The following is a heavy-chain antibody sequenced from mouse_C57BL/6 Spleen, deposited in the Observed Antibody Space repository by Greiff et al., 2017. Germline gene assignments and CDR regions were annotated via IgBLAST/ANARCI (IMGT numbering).Heavy chain of an antibody. CDR1: GYTFTDYE. CDR2: IDPETGGT. Sequence: QVQLQQSGAELVRPGASVTLSCKASGYTFTDYEMHWVKQTPVHGLEWIGAIDPETGGTSYNQKFKGKAILTADKSSSTAYMELRSLTSEDSAVYYCARGDYDNACWYFDVWGTGTTVTVSS. V-gene: IGHV1-15*01. CDR3: ARGDYDNACWYFDV. D-gene: IGHD2-4*01. J-gene: IGHJ1*03.